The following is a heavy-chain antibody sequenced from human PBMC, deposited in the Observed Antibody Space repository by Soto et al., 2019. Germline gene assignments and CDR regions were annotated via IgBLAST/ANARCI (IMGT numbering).Heavy chain of an antibody. CDR2: INAGNGNT. V-gene: IGHV1-3*01. CDR1: GYTLTSYA. CDR3: ARGVKGGYSSGWYYFDY. Sequence: ASVKLSCKASGYTLTSYASHWGRQAPGQRLEWMGWINAGNGNTKYSQKFQGRVTITRDTSASTAYMELSSLRSEDTAVYYCARGVKGGYSSGWYYFDYWGQGTLVTVSS. D-gene: IGHD6-19*01. J-gene: IGHJ4*02.